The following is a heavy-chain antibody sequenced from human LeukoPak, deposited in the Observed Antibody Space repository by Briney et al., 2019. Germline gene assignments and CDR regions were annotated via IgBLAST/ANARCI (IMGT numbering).Heavy chain of an antibody. CDR2: IKQDGSEK. Sequence: GRSLRLSCAASGFTFSSYWMSWVRQAPGKGLEWVANIKQDGSEKYYVDSVKGRFTISRDNAKNSLYLQMNSLRAEDTAVYYCARERGGFYDYYGMDVWGQGTRSPSP. J-gene: IGHJ6*02. CDR3: ARERGGFYDYYGMDV. D-gene: IGHD3-3*01. CDR1: GFTFSSYW. V-gene: IGHV3-7*03.